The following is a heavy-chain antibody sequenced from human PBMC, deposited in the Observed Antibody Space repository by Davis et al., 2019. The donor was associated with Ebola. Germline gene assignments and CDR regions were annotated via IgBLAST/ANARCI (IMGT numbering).Heavy chain of an antibody. J-gene: IGHJ4*02. CDR2: IIPILGIA. CDR3: ARGMAKQLVPNY. V-gene: IGHV1-69*10. CDR1: GGTFSSCA. Sequence: SVKVSCKASGGTFSSCAISWVRQAPGQGLEWMGGIIPILGIANYAQKFQGRVTITADKSTSTAYMELSSLRSEDTAVYYCARGMAKQLVPNYWGQGTLVTVSS. D-gene: IGHD6-6*01.